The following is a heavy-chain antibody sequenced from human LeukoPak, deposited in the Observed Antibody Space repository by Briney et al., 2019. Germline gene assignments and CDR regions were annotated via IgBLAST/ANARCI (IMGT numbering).Heavy chain of an antibody. V-gene: IGHV4-39*01. CDR1: GGSISSNTYY. CDR3: ASHRYYYDASGYLFDY. D-gene: IGHD3-22*01. Sequence: PSETLSLTCSVSGGSISSNTYYWGWIRQPPGKGLEWIGSIYYSGSTNYKPSLKSRVTISVDTSKNQFSLKLSSVTAADTAVYYCASHRYYYDASGYLFDYWGQGTLVTVSS. J-gene: IGHJ4*02. CDR2: IYYSGST.